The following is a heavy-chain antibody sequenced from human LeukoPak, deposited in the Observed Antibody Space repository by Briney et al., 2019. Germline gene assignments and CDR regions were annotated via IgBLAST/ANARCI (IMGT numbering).Heavy chain of an antibody. CDR2: IKQDGSEK. CDR3: ARDRYCSSTSCYGADYYYYMDV. Sequence: PGGSLRLSCAASGFTFSSYWMSWVRQAPGKGLEWVANIKQDGSEKYYVDSVKGRFTISRDNAKNSLYLQMNCLRAEDTAVYYCARDRYCSSTSCYGADYYYYMDVWGKGTTVTVSS. J-gene: IGHJ6*03. D-gene: IGHD2-2*01. CDR1: GFTFSSYW. V-gene: IGHV3-7*01.